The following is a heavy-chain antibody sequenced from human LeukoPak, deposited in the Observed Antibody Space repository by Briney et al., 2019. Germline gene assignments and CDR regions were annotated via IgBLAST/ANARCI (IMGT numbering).Heavy chain of an antibody. D-gene: IGHD3-10*01. CDR2: INWNSVII. CDR3: AKMVRGVIFDY. Sequence: GGSLKLSCAASGFTFDDYAMHWVRQAPGKGLEWVSGINWNSVIIDYADSVKGRFTISRDNAKNSLYLQMNSLRPEDTAFYYCAKMVRGVIFDYWGQGTLVTVSS. CDR1: GFTFDDYA. V-gene: IGHV3-9*01. J-gene: IGHJ4*02.